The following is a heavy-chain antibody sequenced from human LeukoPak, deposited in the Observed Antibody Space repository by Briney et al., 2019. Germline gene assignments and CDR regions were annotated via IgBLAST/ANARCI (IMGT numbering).Heavy chain of an antibody. D-gene: IGHD4-17*01. CDR2: KSYDGSNK. Sequence: PGGSLRLSCTASGLTFRAFAMHWVRQARGKGLEWVAVKSYDGSNKYYADSVKGRFTISRDNSKNTLYLQMNSLRVEDTAVYYCARDRSDYVDYYYGMDVWGQGTMVTASS. V-gene: IGHV3-30-3*01. CDR3: ARDRSDYVDYYYGMDV. CDR1: GLTFRAFA. J-gene: IGHJ6*02.